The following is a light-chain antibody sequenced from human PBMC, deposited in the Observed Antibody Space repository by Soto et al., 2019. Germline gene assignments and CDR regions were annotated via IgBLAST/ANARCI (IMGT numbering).Light chain of an antibody. J-gene: IGKJ5*01. CDR3: QQSYSTPAIT. CDR2: AAS. CDR1: QTISNF. Sequence: DVQMTQSPSSLSAYVGDRVTITCRASQTISNFLNWYQQKPGKAPNPLIYAASSLQSGVPSRFSGSGSGTDFTLTISSLQPEDFATYYCQQSYSTPAITFGQGTRLEIK. V-gene: IGKV1-39*01.